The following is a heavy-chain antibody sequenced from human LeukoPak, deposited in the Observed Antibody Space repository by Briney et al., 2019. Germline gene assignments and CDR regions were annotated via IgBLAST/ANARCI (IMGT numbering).Heavy chain of an antibody. V-gene: IGHV3-30*02. CDR1: GFTFSRYG. CDR3: AKTPPHYDSSAYFDY. D-gene: IGHD3-22*01. J-gene: IGHJ4*02. Sequence: QPGGSPRLSCAASGFTFSRYGLHWVRQVPGKGLEWVSFIRFDGSDKYYADSVKGRFTISRDSSKNTLFLQMNSLRAEDTAVYYCAKTPPHYDSSAYFDYWGQGTLVTVSS. CDR2: IRFDGSDK.